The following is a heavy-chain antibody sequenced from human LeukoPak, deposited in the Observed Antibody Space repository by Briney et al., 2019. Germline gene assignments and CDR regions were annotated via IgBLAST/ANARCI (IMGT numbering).Heavy chain of an antibody. D-gene: IGHD3-10*01. CDR2: INQDGSDK. Sequence: GGSLRLSCAASGFSISAYWMSWVRQAPGKGLEWVANINQDGSDKYSVDSVKGRFTISRDNAKNSLYLEMNSLRAEDTAVYYCAKVGTGNQYGSGDFDYWGQGTLVTVSS. CDR3: AKVGTGNQYGSGDFDY. J-gene: IGHJ4*02. CDR1: GFSISAYW. V-gene: IGHV3-7*01.